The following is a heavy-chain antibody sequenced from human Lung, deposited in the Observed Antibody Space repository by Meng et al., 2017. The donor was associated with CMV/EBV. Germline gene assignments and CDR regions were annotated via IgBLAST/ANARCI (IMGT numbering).Heavy chain of an antibody. CDR3: AHARYSSFYDFNY. CDR1: GLSLSISRLA. J-gene: IGHJ4*02. Sequence: SGPTLVKPTQTLTLTCTFSGLSLSISRLAVGWIRQPPGKALECIGIIYWNDDKRYSTSLKSRLTITKDTTKNQVVLTMTNMDPADTATEYCAHARYSSFYDFNYWGQGTLVTVSS. D-gene: IGHD6-13*01. V-gene: IGHV2-5*01. CDR2: IYWNDDK.